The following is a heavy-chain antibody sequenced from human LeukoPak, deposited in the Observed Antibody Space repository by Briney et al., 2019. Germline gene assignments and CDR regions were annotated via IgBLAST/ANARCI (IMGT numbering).Heavy chain of an antibody. D-gene: IGHD3-10*01. J-gene: IGHJ4*02. Sequence: GGSLRLSCAASGFTFSNAWMSWVRQAPGKGLEWVSAISGSGGSTYYADSVKGRFTISRDNSKNTLYLQMNSLRAEDTAVYYCAKDLDYYGSGSAFDYWGQGTLVTVSS. CDR1: GFTFSNAW. CDR2: ISGSGGST. CDR3: AKDLDYYGSGSAFDY. V-gene: IGHV3-23*01.